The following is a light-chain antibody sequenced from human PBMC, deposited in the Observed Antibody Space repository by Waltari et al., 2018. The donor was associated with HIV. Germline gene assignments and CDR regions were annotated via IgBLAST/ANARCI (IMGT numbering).Light chain of an antibody. J-gene: IGLJ1*01. CDR3: SSYLSSSSRV. Sequence: QSALTQPASVSGSPGQSITISCTGTSSDFGVYNFVSWYQHHPGQAPKLIIFDVTNRPSGVSYRFSGSKSCNTASLTISGLQAEDEADYYCSSYLSSSSRVFGTGTKVTVL. CDR2: DVT. CDR1: SSDFGVYNF. V-gene: IGLV2-14*03.